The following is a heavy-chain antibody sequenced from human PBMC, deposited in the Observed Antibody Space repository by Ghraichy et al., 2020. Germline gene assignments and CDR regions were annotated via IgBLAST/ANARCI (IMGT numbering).Heavy chain of an antibody. D-gene: IGHD2-2*02. V-gene: IGHV6-1*01. Sequence: SQTLSLTCAISGDSVSSNSAAWNWIRQSPSRGLEWLGRTYYRSKWYNDYAVFVNSRITISPDTSKNQFSLLLNSMTPVDTALYFCARGYTTSHNPFDDWGQESL. CDR1: GDSVSSNSAA. CDR2: TYYRSKWYN. J-gene: IGHJ4*02. CDR3: ARGYTTSHNPFDD.